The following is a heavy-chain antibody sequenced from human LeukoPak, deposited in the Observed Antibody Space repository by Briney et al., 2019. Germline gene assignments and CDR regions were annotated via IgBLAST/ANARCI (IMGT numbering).Heavy chain of an antibody. Sequence: SGPTLVKPPQTLTLTCTFSGFSIRTGGGGVGWIRQPPGQAPEWLPFSYWDDDKRYSPSLKNRLTVTKDTYKNQVVLTMTNMDPVDTATYYRAHRQHYNGNWNEGYFDYWGQGTLVTVSS. V-gene: IGHV2-5*02. J-gene: IGHJ4*02. CDR3: AHRQHYNGNWNEGYFDY. CDR1: GFSIRTGGGG. CDR2: SYWDDDK. D-gene: IGHD1-1*01.